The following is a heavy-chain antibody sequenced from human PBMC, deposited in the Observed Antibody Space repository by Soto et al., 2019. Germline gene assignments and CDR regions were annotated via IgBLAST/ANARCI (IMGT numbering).Heavy chain of an antibody. V-gene: IGHV4-31*03. CDR1: GGSISSGGYY. CDR3: ARAGGYSGWFDP. D-gene: IGHD3-22*01. CDR2: IYYSGST. Sequence: QVQLQESGPGLVKPSQTLSLTCTVSGGSISSGGYYWSWIRQHPGKGLEWIGYIYYSGSTYYNPSLESRVTISVDTSKNQFSLKLSSVTAADTAVYYCARAGGYSGWFDPWGQGTLVTVSS. J-gene: IGHJ5*02.